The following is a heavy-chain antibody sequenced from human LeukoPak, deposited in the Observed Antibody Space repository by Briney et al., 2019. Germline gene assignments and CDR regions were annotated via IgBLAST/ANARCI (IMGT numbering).Heavy chain of an antibody. J-gene: IGHJ5*02. CDR2: ISSSSSTI. CDR3: ARTQWELHSSNWFDP. V-gene: IGHV3-48*02. CDR1: GFTFSSYS. D-gene: IGHD1-26*01. Sequence: PGGSLRLSCAASGFTFSSYSMNWVRQAPGKGLEWVSYISSSSSTIYYADSVKGRFTISRDNAKNSLYLQMNSLRDEDTAVYYCARTQWELHSSNWFDPWGQGTLDTVSS.